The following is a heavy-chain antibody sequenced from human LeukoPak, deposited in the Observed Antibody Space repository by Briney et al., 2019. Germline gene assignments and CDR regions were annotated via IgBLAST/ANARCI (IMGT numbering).Heavy chain of an antibody. CDR1: GGSISSAGYS. D-gene: IGHD3-3*01. CDR2: IYYSGST. Sequence: SETLSLTCTVSGGSISSAGYSWSWIRQPPGKGLEWIAYIYYSGSTYYNPSLKSRVTISVDTSKNQFSLKLSSVTAADAAVYYCARGYDFWSGLLGGWFDPWGQGTLVTVSS. V-gene: IGHV4-30-4*07. CDR3: ARGYDFWSGLLGGWFDP. J-gene: IGHJ5*02.